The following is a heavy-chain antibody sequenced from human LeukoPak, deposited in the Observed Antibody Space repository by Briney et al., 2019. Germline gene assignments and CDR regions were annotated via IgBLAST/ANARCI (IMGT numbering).Heavy chain of an antibody. CDR3: ARAHSASWYVAY. Sequence: GGSLRLSCTTSGFTFIDYTVHWVRQAPGEGAEWVALASSDGSDKQYAASVKGRFTISRDDSKNTLYLEMNTLKDEDTAVYYCARAHSASWYVAYWGHGTRVTVSS. V-gene: IGHV3-30*04. CDR1: GFTFIDYT. D-gene: IGHD6-13*01. CDR2: ASSDGSDK. J-gene: IGHJ4*03.